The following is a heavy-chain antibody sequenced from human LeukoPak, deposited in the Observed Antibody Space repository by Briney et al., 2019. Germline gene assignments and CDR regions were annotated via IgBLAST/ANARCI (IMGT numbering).Heavy chain of an antibody. CDR3: ARYYYDSSGYYQGYFDY. CDR1: GGSISSYY. J-gene: IGHJ4*02. V-gene: IGHV4-4*07. CDR2: IYTSGST. Sequence: PSETLSLTCTVSGGSISSYYWSWIRQPAGKGLEWIGRIYTSGSTNYNPSLKSRVTMSVDTSKNQFSLKLSSVTAADTAVYYCARYYYDSSGYYQGYFDYWGQGTLVTVSS. D-gene: IGHD3-22*01.